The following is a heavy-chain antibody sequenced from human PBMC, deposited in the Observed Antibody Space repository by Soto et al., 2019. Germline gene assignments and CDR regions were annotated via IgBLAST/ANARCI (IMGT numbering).Heavy chain of an antibody. CDR3: AKGPHTNVGWPYYFES. V-gene: IGHV3-48*02. CDR1: GFSLANYP. Sequence: LTCVASGFSLANYPMNWVRQTPGNGLEWISYSSPRGDTIYYADSVEGRFTISRDNARNSLSLHMSRLRDEDPALYYCAKGPHTNVGWPYYFESWGQGVPVTVSS. J-gene: IGHJ4*02. CDR2: SSPRGDTI. D-gene: IGHD6-19*01.